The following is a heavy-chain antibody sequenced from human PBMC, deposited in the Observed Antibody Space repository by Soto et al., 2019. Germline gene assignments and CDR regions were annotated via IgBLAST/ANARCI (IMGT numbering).Heavy chain of an antibody. CDR2: FDPEDGET. V-gene: IGHV1-24*01. Sequence: GASVKVSCKVSGYTLTELSMHWVRQAPGKGLEWMGGFDPEDGETIYAQTVQGRLTITADEVTSAAYMELSSLRSDDTAVYFCAIGTRNSWTCDFWGQGTLVTVSS. D-gene: IGHD1-1*01. CDR3: AIGTRNSWTCDF. CDR1: GYTLTELS. J-gene: IGHJ4*02.